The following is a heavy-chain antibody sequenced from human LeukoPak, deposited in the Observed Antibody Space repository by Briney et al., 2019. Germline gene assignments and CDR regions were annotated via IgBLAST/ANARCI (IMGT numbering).Heavy chain of an antibody. D-gene: IGHD2-2*01. J-gene: IGHJ6*03. CDR2: INPNSGGT. Sequence: ASVKVSCKASGYTFTGYYMHWVRQAPEQGLEWMGWINPNSGGTNYVQKFQGRVTMTRDTSISTAYMELSRLRSDDTAVYYCARAETYCSSTSCYLGYYYYYMDVWGKGTTVTVSS. CDR3: ARAETYCSSTSCYLGYYYYYMDV. V-gene: IGHV1-2*02. CDR1: GYTFTGYY.